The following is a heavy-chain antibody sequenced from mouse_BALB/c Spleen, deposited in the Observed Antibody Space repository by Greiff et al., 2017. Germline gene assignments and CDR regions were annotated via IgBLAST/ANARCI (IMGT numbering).Heavy chain of an antibody. Sequence: EVKLMESGGGLVKPGGSLKLSCAASGFTFSSYAMSWVRQTPEKRLEWVASISSGGSTYYPDSVKGRFTISRDNARNILYLQMSSLRSEDTAMYYCARVWSHYYAMDYWGQGTSVTVSS. CDR1: GFTFSSYA. D-gene: IGHD2-10*02. CDR2: ISSGGST. J-gene: IGHJ4*01. CDR3: ARVWSHYYAMDY. V-gene: IGHV5-6-5*01.